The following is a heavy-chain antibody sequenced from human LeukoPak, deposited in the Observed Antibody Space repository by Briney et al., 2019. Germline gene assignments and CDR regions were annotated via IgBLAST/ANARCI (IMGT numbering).Heavy chain of an antibody. CDR3: ARDGPSMVRAVIPFDI. Sequence: ASVKVSCKTSGYPFTDYYMHWVRQAPGQGLEWMGWINPHSGGTYYAQKFQGRVTMTRDSSTSTAYMELSNLRSDDTAVYYCARDGPSMVRAVIPFDIWGQGTMVTVPS. V-gene: IGHV1-2*02. CDR2: INPHSGGT. CDR1: GYPFTDYY. D-gene: IGHD3-10*01. J-gene: IGHJ3*02.